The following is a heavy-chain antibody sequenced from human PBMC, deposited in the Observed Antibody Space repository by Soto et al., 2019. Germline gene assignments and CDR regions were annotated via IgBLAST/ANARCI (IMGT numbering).Heavy chain of an antibody. V-gene: IGHV3-21*06. J-gene: IGHJ4*02. CDR2: ISSSSDYI. CDR3: ARARVYATGPLDF. D-gene: IGHD6-13*01. Sequence: WWSLRLSCSASVFTFTSYTMNWCRQAPGKGLEWVSSISSSSDYIYYADSMKGRVTISRDNAKNSLSLDMNSLTGEDTAVYYCARARVYATGPLDFWGQGTLVTVSS. CDR1: VFTFTSYT.